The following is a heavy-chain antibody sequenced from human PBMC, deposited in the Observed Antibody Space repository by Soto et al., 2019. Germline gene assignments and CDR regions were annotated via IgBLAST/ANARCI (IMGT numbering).Heavy chain of an antibody. Sequence: QVQLVESGGGVVQPGTSLRVSCVGSGFTFRSYVIHWVRQAPGKRLEWVALTSYDGSDKYYGDSVRGRFTISRDNSRNTVDLQMDSLRLEDTALYYCARWGTTGGLDVWGQGTLVSVSS. CDR3: ARWGTTGGLDV. CDR2: TSYDGSDK. CDR1: GFTFRSYV. V-gene: IGHV3-30*19. D-gene: IGHD3-16*01. J-gene: IGHJ1*01.